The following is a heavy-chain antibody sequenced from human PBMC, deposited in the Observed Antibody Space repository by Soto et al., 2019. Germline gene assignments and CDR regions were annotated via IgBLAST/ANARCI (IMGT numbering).Heavy chain of an antibody. CDR1: GFTFSDYY. Sequence: GGSLRLSCAASGFTFSDYYMSWIRQAPGKGLEWVSYISSSGSTIYYADSVKGRFTISRDNAKNSLYLQMNSLRAEDTAVYYCASDLGLGYAWFDPWGQGTLVTVSS. CDR3: ASDLGLGYAWFDP. CDR2: ISSSGSTI. V-gene: IGHV3-11*01. J-gene: IGHJ5*02. D-gene: IGHD2-15*01.